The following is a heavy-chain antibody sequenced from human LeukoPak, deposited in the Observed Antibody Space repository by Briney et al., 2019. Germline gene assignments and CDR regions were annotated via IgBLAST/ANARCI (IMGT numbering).Heavy chain of an antibody. V-gene: IGHV3-30*03. CDR2: ISYDGSNK. CDR1: GFTFSSYG. Sequence: GGSLRLSCAASGFTFSSYGMHWVRQAPGKGLEWVAVISYDGSNKYYADSVKGRFTISRDNSKNTLYLQMNSLRAEDTAVYYCAIDILSGYHDFDYWGQGTLVTVSS. D-gene: IGHD3-9*01. J-gene: IGHJ4*02. CDR3: AIDILSGYHDFDY.